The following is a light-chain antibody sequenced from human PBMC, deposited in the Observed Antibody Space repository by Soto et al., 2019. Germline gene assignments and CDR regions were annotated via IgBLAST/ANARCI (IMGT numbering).Light chain of an antibody. CDR1: QSVGTY. J-gene: IGKJ3*01. CDR3: QQRINWPPFT. Sequence: ETVLTQSPATLSLSPGERATLSCRASQSVGTYLAWYQQRPGQAPSLIIHGASNRATGSPDRFSGSGSGTGFTLTISCLEPEDFAVYYCQQRINWPPFTFGPGTRVDLK. CDR2: GAS. V-gene: IGKV3-11*01.